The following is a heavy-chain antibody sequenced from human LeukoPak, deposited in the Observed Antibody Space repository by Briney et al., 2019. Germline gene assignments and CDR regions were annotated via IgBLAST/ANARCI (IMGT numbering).Heavy chain of an antibody. D-gene: IGHD3-10*01. CDR2: VYTSGST. Sequence: SETLSLTCTVSGGSISSDNYSWSWIRQPAGKGLEWIGRVYTSGSTNYNPSLKSRVTISVDTSKNQFSLKLSSVTAADTAVYYCASTGSKLGANFDYWGQGTLVTVSS. CDR3: ASTGSKLGANFDY. V-gene: IGHV4-61*02. J-gene: IGHJ4*02. CDR1: GGSISSDNYS.